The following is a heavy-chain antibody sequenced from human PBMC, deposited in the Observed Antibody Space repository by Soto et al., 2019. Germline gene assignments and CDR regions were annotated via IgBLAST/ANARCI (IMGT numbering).Heavy chain of an antibody. V-gene: IGHV3-23*01. CDR3: ARKTLGSTTRPNYWYFDL. Sequence: EVQVLESGGGLVQPGGSLRLSCAGSGFTFINYAMNWVRQAPGKGLVWVSSISGGGDAAFFPDSVRGRFTISRDNSKNTVTLQLNSLGVDDTAVYYCARKTLGSTTRPNYWYFDLWGRDTLVTVSS. J-gene: IGHJ2*01. CDR2: ISGGGDAA. D-gene: IGHD7-27*01. CDR1: GFTFINYA.